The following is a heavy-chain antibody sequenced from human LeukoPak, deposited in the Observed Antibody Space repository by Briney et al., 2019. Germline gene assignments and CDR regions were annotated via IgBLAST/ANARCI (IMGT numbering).Heavy chain of an antibody. CDR1: GGSISSNNYY. CDR2: IYYSGST. CDR3: VNSSPGGGWLVSGNFDY. Sequence: PPETLSLTCTVSGGSISSNNYYWGCIRQPPGKGLEWIGSIYYSGSTYYNPSLKSRVTISVDTSKNQFSLKLSSVTAADTAVYYCVNSSPGGGWLVSGNFDYWGQGTLVTVSS. J-gene: IGHJ4*02. D-gene: IGHD6-19*01. V-gene: IGHV4-39*01.